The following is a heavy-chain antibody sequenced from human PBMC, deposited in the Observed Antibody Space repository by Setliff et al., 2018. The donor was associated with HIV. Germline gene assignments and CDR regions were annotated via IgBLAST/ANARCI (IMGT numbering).Heavy chain of an antibody. CDR3: ARAVIRREDRGMWTKLWSAPNHMDV. D-gene: IGHD3-10*01. J-gene: IGHJ6*03. CDR2: IHYGGGT. CDR1: GGSISSGGYY. Sequence: SETLSLTCTVSGGSISSGGYYWVWIRQSPGKGLEWIGHIHYGGGTYYNPSLESRVSISRDTSKNQFSLNLRDVTAGDTALYYCARAVIRREDRGMWTKLWSAPNHMDVWGKGSTVTVSS. V-gene: IGHV4-61*08.